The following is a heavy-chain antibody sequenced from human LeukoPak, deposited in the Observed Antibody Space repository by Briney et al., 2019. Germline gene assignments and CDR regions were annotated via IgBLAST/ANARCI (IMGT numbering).Heavy chain of an antibody. J-gene: IGHJ4*02. CDR3: ARDRGNYYFDY. D-gene: IGHD3-10*01. CDR2: IFYSGST. V-gene: IGHV4-59*12. Sequence: SETLSLTCTVSGGSISSYDWSWIRQPAGKGLEWIGNIFYSGSTYYGPSLKSRLTISLDTSRNQFSLRLSSVTAADTAVYYCARDRGNYYFDYWGQGTLVTVSS. CDR1: GGSISSYD.